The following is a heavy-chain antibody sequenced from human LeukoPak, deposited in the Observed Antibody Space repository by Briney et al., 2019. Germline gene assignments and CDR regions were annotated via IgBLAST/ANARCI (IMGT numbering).Heavy chain of an antibody. V-gene: IGHV4-4*07. Sequence: PSQTLSLTCTVSGGSISSYSSSWVRQPARKALVWIGRIYTSGSTNYNPSLKSRVTMSVDTSKNQFSLKLSSVTAADTAVYYCARATTVTMEDVWGQGTTVTVSS. CDR3: ARATTVTMEDV. CDR2: IYTSGST. CDR1: GGSISSYS. J-gene: IGHJ6*02. D-gene: IGHD3-10*01.